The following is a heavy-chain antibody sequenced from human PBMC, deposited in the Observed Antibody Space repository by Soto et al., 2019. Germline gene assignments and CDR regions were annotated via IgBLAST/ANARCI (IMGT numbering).Heavy chain of an antibody. D-gene: IGHD2-2*01. J-gene: IGHJ6*02. CDR2: IWFDGSKT. CDR1: GFTFSTYG. CDR3: ARGQDQLLAYYYYGMDV. V-gene: IGHV3-33*01. Sequence: GSLRLSCAVSGFTFSTYGMHWVRQAPGKGLEWVAVIWFDGSKTYYADSVKGRFTISRDNSRNTLFLQMNRLRAEDKAVYYCARGQDQLLAYYYYGMDVWGQGTTVTVSS.